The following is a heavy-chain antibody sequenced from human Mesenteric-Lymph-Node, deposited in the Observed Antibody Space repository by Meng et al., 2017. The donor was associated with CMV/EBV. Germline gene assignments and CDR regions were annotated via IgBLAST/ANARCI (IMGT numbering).Heavy chain of an antibody. CDR2: IYHSGST. V-gene: IGHV4-4*02. CDR3: ARDPGEPIVVVTAGRGWFDP. J-gene: IGHJ5*02. Sequence: ISGRYWWTWVRQPPETGLEWIGEIYHSGSTNYNPSLKSRVTISVDKSKNQFSLKLSSVTAADTAVYYCARDPGEPIVVVTAGRGWFDPWGQGTLVTVSS. D-gene: IGHD2-21*02. CDR1: ISGRYW.